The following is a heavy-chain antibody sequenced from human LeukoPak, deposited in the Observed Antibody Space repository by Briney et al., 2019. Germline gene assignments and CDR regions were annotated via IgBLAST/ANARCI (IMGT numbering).Heavy chain of an antibody. J-gene: IGHJ3*02. CDR3: ARDSSYDSSSDAFDI. CDR2: IYYSGST. D-gene: IGHD3-22*01. V-gene: IGHV4-59*01. Sequence: SETLSLTCTVSGGSISSYYWSWIRQPPGKGLEWIGYIYYSGSTNYNPSFKSRVTISVDTSKNQFSLKLSSVTAADTAVYYCARDSSYDSSSDAFDIWGQGTVVTVSS. CDR1: GGSISSYY.